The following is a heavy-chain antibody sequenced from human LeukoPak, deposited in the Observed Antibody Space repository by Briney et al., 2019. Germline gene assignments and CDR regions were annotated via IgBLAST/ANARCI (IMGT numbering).Heavy chain of an antibody. CDR2: IYHSGST. CDR1: DYSISNGYY. V-gene: IGHV4-38-2*02. D-gene: IGHD3-10*01. CDR3: ARVGYFGSGNYYNDRGAFDY. Sequence: PSETLSLTCTVSDYSISNGYYWGWVRQPPGKGLEWIGSIYHSGSTHYNPSLKSRVTISVDTSKNQFSLKLSSVTAADTAVYYCARVGYFGSGNYYNDRGAFDYWGQGTLVTVSS. J-gene: IGHJ4*02.